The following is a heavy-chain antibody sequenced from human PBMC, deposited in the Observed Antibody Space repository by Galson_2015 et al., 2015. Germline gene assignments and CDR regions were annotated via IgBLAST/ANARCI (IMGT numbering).Heavy chain of an antibody. Sequence: SLRLSCAASGFTFSSYSMNWVRQAPGKGLEWVSSISSSSSYIYYADSVKGRFTISRDNAKNSLYLQTNSLRAEDTAVYYCASQGDHNLFDYWGQGTLVTVSS. V-gene: IGHV3-21*01. CDR1: GFTFSSYS. J-gene: IGHJ4*02. CDR2: ISSSSSYI. CDR3: ASQGDHNLFDY. D-gene: IGHD3-16*01.